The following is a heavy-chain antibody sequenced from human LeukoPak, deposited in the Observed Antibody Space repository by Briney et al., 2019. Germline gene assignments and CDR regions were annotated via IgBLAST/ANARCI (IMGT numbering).Heavy chain of an antibody. V-gene: IGHV1-46*01. J-gene: IGHJ4*02. D-gene: IGHD2-15*01. Sequence: ASVKVSCKASGYTLTSYYMHWVRQAPGQALEWMGIINPSGGSTSYAQKFQGRVTMTRDMSTSTVYMELSSLRSEDTAVYYCARMVAATGHGDYWGQGTLVTVSS. CDR1: GYTLTSYY. CDR2: INPSGGST. CDR3: ARMVAATGHGDY.